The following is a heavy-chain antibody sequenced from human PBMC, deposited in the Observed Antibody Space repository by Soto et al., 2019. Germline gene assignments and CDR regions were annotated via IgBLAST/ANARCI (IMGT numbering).Heavy chain of an antibody. J-gene: IGHJ2*01. CDR3: ARDGGYWYFDL. CDR1: GFSISSSSYY. D-gene: IGHD3-10*01. Sequence: SETLSLTCTFSGFSISSSSYYWGWIRQPPGKGLEWIGSIYYSGSTYYNPSLKSRVTISVDTSKNQFSLKLSSVTAADTAVYYCARDGGYWYFDLWGRGTLVTVS. V-gene: IGHV4-39*02. CDR2: IYYSGST.